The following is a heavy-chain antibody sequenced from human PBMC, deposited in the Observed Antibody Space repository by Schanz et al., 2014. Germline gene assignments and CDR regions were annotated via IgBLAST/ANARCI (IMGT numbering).Heavy chain of an antibody. Sequence: EVKMVESGGGLVKPGGSLRLSCAASGFNFSSYSLNWVRQASGKGLEWVSSISYGTSYIYYAESVKGRFTISRDNAKNSLYLQMNGLRAEDTAVYYCANNWNLDYWGQGTLXTVSS. CDR1: GFNFSSYS. J-gene: IGHJ4*02. D-gene: IGHD1-20*01. V-gene: IGHV3-21*04. CDR2: ISYGTSYI. CDR3: ANNWNLDY.